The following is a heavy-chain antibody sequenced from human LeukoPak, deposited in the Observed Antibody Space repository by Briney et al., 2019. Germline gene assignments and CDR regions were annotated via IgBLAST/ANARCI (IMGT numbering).Heavy chain of an antibody. CDR1: GGSISSGGYY. CDR3: ARAPVYYDILTGYRQYWFDP. D-gene: IGHD3-9*01. Sequence: SQTLSLTCTVSGGSISSGGYYWGWIRQHPGKGLEWIGYIYYSGRTYYNPSLKSRVTISVDTSKNQFSLKLSSVTAADTAVYYCARAPVYYDILTGYRQYWFDPWGQGTLVTVSS. V-gene: IGHV4-31*03. CDR2: IYYSGRT. J-gene: IGHJ5*02.